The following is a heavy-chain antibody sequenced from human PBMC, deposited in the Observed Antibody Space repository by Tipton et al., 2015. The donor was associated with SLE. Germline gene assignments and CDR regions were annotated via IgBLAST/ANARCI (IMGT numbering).Heavy chain of an antibody. CDR3: AKDVAFYDYLWGFDY. Sequence: SLRLSCAASGFTFSNYWMHWVRQVPGKGLVWVSRIKGYGCNTHYADSVKGRFTISRDNAKNTLYLQMNSLTAEDTAVYYCAKDVAFYDYLWGFDYWGQGTLVTVSS. J-gene: IGHJ4*02. V-gene: IGHV3-74*01. CDR1: GFTFSNYW. CDR2: IKGYGCNT. D-gene: IGHD3-16*01.